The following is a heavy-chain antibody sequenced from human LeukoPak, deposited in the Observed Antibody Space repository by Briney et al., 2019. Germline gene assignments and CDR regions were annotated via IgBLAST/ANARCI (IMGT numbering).Heavy chain of an antibody. CDR2: INPDSGDT. CDR3: ARDSSDRFGDLSCMDV. V-gene: IGHV1-2*02. J-gene: IGHJ6*02. CDR1: GYTFSGYS. Sequence: ASVKVSCKASGYTFSGYSIHWVRQAPGQGLEWMGWINPDSGDTNYAQKFQGRVIMTRDTSISTAYMELTRLRSDDAAIYYCARDSSDRFGDLSCMDVWGQGTTVTVSS. D-gene: IGHD3-16*02.